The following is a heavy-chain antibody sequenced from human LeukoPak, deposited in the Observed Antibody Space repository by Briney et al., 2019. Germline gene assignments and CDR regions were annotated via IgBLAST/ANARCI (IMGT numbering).Heavy chain of an antibody. CDR2: IYYSGST. CDR3: ARGAASSWHDLYYYYGMDV. J-gene: IGHJ6*02. D-gene: IGHD6-13*01. Sequence: SGGSLRLSCATSGFSFSSYWMSWIRQPPGKGLEWIGYIYYSGSTNYNPSLKSRVTISVDTSKNQFSLKLSSVTAADTAVYYCARGAASSWHDLYYYYGMDVWGQGTTVTVSS. CDR1: GFSFSSYW. V-gene: IGHV4-59*01.